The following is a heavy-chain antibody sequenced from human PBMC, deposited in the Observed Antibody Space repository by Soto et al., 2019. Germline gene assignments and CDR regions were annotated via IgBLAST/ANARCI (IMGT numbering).Heavy chain of an antibody. V-gene: IGHV3-7*03. J-gene: IGHJ6*02. CDR3: ARIMGDFWSGYYRDKYYYYGMDV. Sequence: PGGSLRLSCAASGFTFSSYWMSWVRQAPGKGLEWVANIKQDGSEKYYVDSVKGRFTISRDNAKNSLYLQMNSLRAEDTAVYYCARIMGDFWSGYYRDKYYYYGMDVWGQGTTVTVSS. CDR2: IKQDGSEK. D-gene: IGHD3-3*01. CDR1: GFTFSSYW.